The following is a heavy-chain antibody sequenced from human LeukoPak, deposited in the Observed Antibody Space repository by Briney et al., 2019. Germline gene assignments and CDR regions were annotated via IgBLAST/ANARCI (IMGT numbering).Heavy chain of an antibody. CDR2: IYYRART. Sequence: SETLSPTCSVSGDSPTSYYWSWIRQSPGKGLEWIGYIYYRARTYYNPSLKSRVIVSLDTSKNQFSLNLRSVTAADTAVYYCARDSSGRYYFDHWGRGILVTVSS. CDR1: GDSPTSYY. CDR3: ARDSSGRYYFDH. D-gene: IGHD3-22*01. V-gene: IGHV4-59*12. J-gene: IGHJ4*02.